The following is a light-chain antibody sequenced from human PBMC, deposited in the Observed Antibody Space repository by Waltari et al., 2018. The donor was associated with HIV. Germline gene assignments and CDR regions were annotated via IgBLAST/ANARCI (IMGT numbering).Light chain of an antibody. CDR1: QSLLHSNGYNY. V-gene: IGKV2-28*01. CDR3: MQALQTLWT. J-gene: IGKJ1*01. CDR2: LGA. Sequence: IVMTQSPLSLPVTPGEPASISCRSSQSLLHSNGYNYLDWYLQKPGQPPQLLIYLGANRASGVPDRFSGSGSGTDFTLKISRVEAEDVGVYYCMQALQTLWTFGQGTKVEIK.